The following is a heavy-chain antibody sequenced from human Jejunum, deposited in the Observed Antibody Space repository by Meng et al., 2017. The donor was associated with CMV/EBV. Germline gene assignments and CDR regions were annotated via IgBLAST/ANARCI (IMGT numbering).Heavy chain of an antibody. D-gene: IGHD3-3*01. CDR2: INEDGGEI. Sequence: FSLSRNWMTWVRQAPGKGLEWVANINEDGGEIYYVDSLKGRFTISRDNAKNSLYLQMNSLRAEDSAVYYCARITTFGTGLHGMDVWGQGTTVTVSS. J-gene: IGHJ6*02. CDR1: FSLSRNW. CDR3: ARITTFGTGLHGMDV. V-gene: IGHV3-7*01.